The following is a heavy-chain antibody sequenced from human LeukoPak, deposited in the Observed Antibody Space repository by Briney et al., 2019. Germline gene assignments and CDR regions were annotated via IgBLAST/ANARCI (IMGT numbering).Heavy chain of an antibody. Sequence: GGSLRLSCAASGFTFSGYAMSWVRQAPGKGLEWVANIKQDGSEKYYVDSVKGRFTISRDNAKNSLYLQMNSLRAEDTAVYYCAREDYYDFWSGYLDYWGQGTLVTVSS. D-gene: IGHD3-3*01. CDR1: GFTFSGYA. CDR3: AREDYYDFWSGYLDY. J-gene: IGHJ4*02. CDR2: IKQDGSEK. V-gene: IGHV3-7*01.